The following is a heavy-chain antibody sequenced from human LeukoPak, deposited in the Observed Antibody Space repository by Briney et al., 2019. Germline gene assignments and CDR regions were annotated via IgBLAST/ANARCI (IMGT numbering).Heavy chain of an antibody. V-gene: IGHV4-61*02. CDR2: IYTSGST. J-gene: IGHJ3*02. Sequence: SQTLSLTCTVSGGSISSGSYYWSWIRQPAGRGLEWIGRIYTSGSTNYNPSLKSRVTISVDTSKNQFSLKLSSVTAADTAVYYCATTPQRGYSYGWGTDAFDIWGQGTMVTVSS. CDR3: ATTPQRGYSYGWGTDAFDI. D-gene: IGHD5-18*01. CDR1: GGSISSGSYY.